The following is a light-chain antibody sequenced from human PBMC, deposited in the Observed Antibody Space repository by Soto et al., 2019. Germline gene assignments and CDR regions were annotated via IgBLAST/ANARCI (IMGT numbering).Light chain of an antibody. CDR3: AVWDDSLSGVV. CDR1: TSNVGSNL. Sequence: QSVLAQPPSASGTPGQRVTISCSGSTSNVGSNLASWYQQLPGSAPKLLIYNDYERPSGVPDRFSGSKSGTSASLGTSGLRSEDEADYFCAVWDDSLSGVVFGGGTKLTVL. J-gene: IGLJ2*01. CDR2: NDY. V-gene: IGLV1-47*02.